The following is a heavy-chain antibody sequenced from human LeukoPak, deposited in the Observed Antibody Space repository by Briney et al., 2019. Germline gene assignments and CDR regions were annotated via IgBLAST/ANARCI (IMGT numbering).Heavy chain of an antibody. V-gene: IGHV1-2*02. D-gene: IGHD5-18*01. Sequence: ASVKVSCKSSGYSFTGHYMHWVRQAPGQGLEWMGWINPNSGGTNYAQKFQGRVTMTRDTSISTAYMELSRLRSDDTAVYYCARDVSREYSYGPESHAYYFDYWGQGTLVTVSS. CDR2: INPNSGGT. J-gene: IGHJ4*02. CDR1: GYSFTGHY. CDR3: ARDVSREYSYGPESHAYYFDY.